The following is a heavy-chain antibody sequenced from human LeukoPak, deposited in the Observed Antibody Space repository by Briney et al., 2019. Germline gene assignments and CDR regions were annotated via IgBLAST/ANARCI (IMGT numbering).Heavy chain of an antibody. CDR2: IYPGDSDT. D-gene: IGHD2-15*01. CDR1: GYSFNSYG. CDR3: ARAYYCGGGSCKLEY. Sequence: GESLKISCQGTGYSFNSYGIAWLRQMPGKGLEWMGIIYPGDSDTRYSPSFRGQITISADKSINTAYLRWSSLKASDTAMYYCARAYYCGGGSCKLEYWGQGTLFTVSS. J-gene: IGHJ4*02. V-gene: IGHV5-51*01.